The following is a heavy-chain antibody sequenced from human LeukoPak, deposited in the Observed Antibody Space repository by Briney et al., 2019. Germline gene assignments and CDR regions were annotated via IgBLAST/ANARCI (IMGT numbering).Heavy chain of an antibody. CDR3: ARDGVAGGFDY. V-gene: IGHV4-59*01. CDR2: IHYSGST. D-gene: IGHD6-19*01. CDR1: GGSIGSYY. J-gene: IGHJ4*02. Sequence: PSETLSLTCTVSGGSIGSYYWNWIPQAPGKGLEWIGYIHYSGSTNHNSSLKSRVTLSVDTSRNQYSLRLSSVTAADTAVYYCARDGVAGGFDYWGQGTLVTVSS.